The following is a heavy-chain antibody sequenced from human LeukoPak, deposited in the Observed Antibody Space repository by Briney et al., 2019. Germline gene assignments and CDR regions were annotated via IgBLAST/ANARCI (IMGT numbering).Heavy chain of an antibody. V-gene: IGHV4-34*01. Sequence: SETLSLTCAVYGGSFSGYYWSWIRQPPGQGLEWIGEINHSGSTNYNPSLKSRVTISVDTSKNQFSLKLSSVTAADTAVYYCARERNYDILTGTQAHYGMDVWGQGTTVTVSS. CDR3: ARERNYDILTGTQAHYGMDV. CDR2: INHSGST. D-gene: IGHD3-9*01. J-gene: IGHJ6*02. CDR1: GGSFSGYY.